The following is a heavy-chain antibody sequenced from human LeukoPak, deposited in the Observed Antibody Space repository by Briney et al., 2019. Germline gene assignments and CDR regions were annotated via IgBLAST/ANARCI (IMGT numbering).Heavy chain of an antibody. CDR2: ISGGDVHT. V-gene: IGHV3-23*01. Sequence: GGSLRLSCAASGFTFSNHGMTWVRQAPGKGLEWVSAISGGDVHTYYADSVKGRVTISRDNSRSTLYLQMNSLRPEDTAVYYCATSRGYTEYWGQGTLVTVSS. CDR1: GFTFSNHG. D-gene: IGHD6-25*01. J-gene: IGHJ1*01. CDR3: ATSRGYTEY.